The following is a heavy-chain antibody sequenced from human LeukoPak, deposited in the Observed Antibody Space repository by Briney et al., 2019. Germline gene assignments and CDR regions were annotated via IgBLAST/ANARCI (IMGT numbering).Heavy chain of an antibody. J-gene: IGHJ6*02. V-gene: IGHV1-58*02. CDR3: AADGGARAVAVDGMDV. CDR2: IVVGSGNT. CDR1: GFTFTSSA. Sequence: GASVKVSCKASGFTFTSSAMQWVRQARGQRLEWIGWIVVGSGNTNYAQKFQERVTITRDMSTSTAYMELSSLRSEDTAVYYCAADGGARAVAVDGMDVWGQGTTVTVSS. D-gene: IGHD6-19*01.